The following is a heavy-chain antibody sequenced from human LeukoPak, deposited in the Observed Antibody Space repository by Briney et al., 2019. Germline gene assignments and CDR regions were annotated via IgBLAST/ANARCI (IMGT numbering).Heavy chain of an antibody. CDR1: GGSFSGYY. Sequence: PSETLSLTCAVYGGSFSGYYWSWIRQPPGKGLEWIGEINHSGSTNYNPSLKSRVTISVDTSENQFSLKLSSVTAADTAVYYCARGGHYYDSSGYFDYWGQGTLVTVSS. CDR3: ARGGHYYDSSGYFDY. D-gene: IGHD3-22*01. J-gene: IGHJ4*02. CDR2: INHSGST. V-gene: IGHV4-34*01.